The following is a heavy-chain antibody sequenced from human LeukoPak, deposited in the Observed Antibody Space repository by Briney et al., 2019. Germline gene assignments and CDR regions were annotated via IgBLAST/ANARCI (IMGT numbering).Heavy chain of an antibody. Sequence: GGSLILSCAASGFTFSSYGMHWVRQAPGKGLEWVAVISYDGSNKYYADSVKGRFTISGDNAKNSLYLQMNSLRAEDTAVYYCARDGPSWSRDYWGQGALVTVSS. D-gene: IGHD2-15*01. J-gene: IGHJ4*02. V-gene: IGHV3-30*03. CDR3: ARDGPSWSRDY. CDR1: GFTFSSYG. CDR2: ISYDGSNK.